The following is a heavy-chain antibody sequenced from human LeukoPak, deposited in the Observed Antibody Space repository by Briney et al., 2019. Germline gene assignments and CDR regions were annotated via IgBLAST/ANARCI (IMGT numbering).Heavy chain of an antibody. CDR1: GYTFTGYY. D-gene: IGHD5-12*01. J-gene: IGHJ5*02. V-gene: IGHV1-2*02. CDR3: AKDDSGYELRWFDP. Sequence: ASVKVSCKASGYTFTGYYMHWVRQAPGQGLEWMGWINPNSGGTNYAQKFQGRVTMTRDTSINTAYMELSRLRSDDTAVYYCAKDDSGYELRWFDPWGQGTLVTVSS. CDR2: INPNSGGT.